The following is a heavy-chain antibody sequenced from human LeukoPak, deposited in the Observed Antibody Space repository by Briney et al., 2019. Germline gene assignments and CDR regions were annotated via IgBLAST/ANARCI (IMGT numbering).Heavy chain of an antibody. CDR3: ARLGYCSSTSCSPEY. Sequence: ASVKVSCKASGGSFSSYAISWVRQAPAQGLEWMGGIIPIFGTANYAQKFQGRVTIAADESTSTAYMELSSLRSEDTAVYYCARLGYCSSTSCSPEYWGQGTLVTVSS. J-gene: IGHJ4*02. D-gene: IGHD2-2*01. CDR2: IIPIFGTA. CDR1: GGSFSSYA. V-gene: IGHV1-69*13.